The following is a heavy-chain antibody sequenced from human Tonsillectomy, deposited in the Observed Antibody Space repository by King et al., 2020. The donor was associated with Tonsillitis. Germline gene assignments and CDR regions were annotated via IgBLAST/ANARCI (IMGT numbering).Heavy chain of an antibody. D-gene: IGHD2/OR15-2a*01. CDR2: IGTAGDT. CDR3: LRGLSRDPFSSASFDI. V-gene: IGHV3-13*01. CDR1: GFTFRNYD. J-gene: IGHJ3*02. Sequence: VQLVESGGTLVQPGGSLRLSCAASGFTFRNYDMHWVRQATGKGLEWVSSIGTAGDTYYPDTVKGRFTISRENAKNSLYLQMNSLRAGDTAVYYCLRGLSRDPFSSASFDIWGQGTMVTVSS.